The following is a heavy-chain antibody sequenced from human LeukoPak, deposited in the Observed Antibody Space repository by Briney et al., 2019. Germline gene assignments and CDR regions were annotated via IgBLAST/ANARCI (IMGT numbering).Heavy chain of an antibody. J-gene: IGHJ6*03. V-gene: IGHV4-39*07. CDR3: ASRYSSSWYWGYYYYYMDV. CDR2: IYYSGST. CDR1: GGSISSSSYY. D-gene: IGHD6-13*01. Sequence: PSETLSLTCTVSGGSISSSSYYWGWIRQPPGKGLEWIGSIYYSGSTYYNPSLKSRVTISVDTSKNQFSLKLSSVTAADTAVYYCASRYSSSWYWGYYYYYMDVWGKGTTVTVSS.